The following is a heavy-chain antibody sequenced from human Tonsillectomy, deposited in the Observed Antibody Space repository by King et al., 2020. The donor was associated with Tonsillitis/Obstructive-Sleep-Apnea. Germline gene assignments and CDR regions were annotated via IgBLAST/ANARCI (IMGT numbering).Heavy chain of an antibody. CDR2: ISSSGSTI. J-gene: IGHJ4*02. CDR1: GFTFRNYD. CDR3: ASPEYYDSSGYTFDY. Sequence: VQLVESGGGLVQPGGSLRLSCAASGFTFRNYDMNWVRQAPGKGLEWVAYISSSGSTIYYADSVKGRFTISRENAKNSLYLQMNSLRAEDTAVYYCASPEYYDSSGYTFDYWGQGTLVTVSS. V-gene: IGHV3-48*03. D-gene: IGHD3-22*01.